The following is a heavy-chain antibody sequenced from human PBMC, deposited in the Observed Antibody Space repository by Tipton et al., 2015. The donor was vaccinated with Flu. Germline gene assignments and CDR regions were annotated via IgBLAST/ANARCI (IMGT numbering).Heavy chain of an antibody. J-gene: IGHJ5*02. V-gene: IGHV4-61*02. CDR3: ARRCSGGSCYRDEYNWFDP. D-gene: IGHD2-15*01. CDR1: GGSISSGSYY. CDR2: IYTSGST. Sequence: LRLSCTVSGGSISSGSYYWSWIRQPAGKGLEWIGRIYTSGSTNYNPSLKSRVTISVDTSKNQFSLKLSSVTAADTAVHYCARRCSGGSCYRDEYNWFDPWGQGTLVTVSS.